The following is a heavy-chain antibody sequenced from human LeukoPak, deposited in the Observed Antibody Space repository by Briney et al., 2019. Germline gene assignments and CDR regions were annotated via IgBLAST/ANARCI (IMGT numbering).Heavy chain of an antibody. CDR3: ARDQSITGTTGDYYYMDV. V-gene: IGHV3-21*01. J-gene: IGHJ6*03. D-gene: IGHD1-7*01. Sequence: GGSLTLSCAASGFTFSSYNMNWVRQAPGKGLEWVSSISSSSSYIYYADSVKGRFTISRDNAKNSLYLQMNSLRAEDTAVYYCARDQSITGTTGDYYYMDVWGKGTTVTVSS. CDR2: ISSSSSYI. CDR1: GFTFSSYN.